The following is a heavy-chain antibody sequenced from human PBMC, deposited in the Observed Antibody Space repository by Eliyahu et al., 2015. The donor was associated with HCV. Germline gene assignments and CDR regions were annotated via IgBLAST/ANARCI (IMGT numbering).Heavy chain of an antibody. CDR3: AAAHNRNYGSGSYHYYYYGMDV. CDR1: GFTFTSSA. Sequence: QMQLVQSGPEVKKPGTSVKVSCKASGFTFTSSAVQWVRQARGQRLEWIGWIVVGSGNTNYAQKFQERVTITRDMSTSTAYMELSSLRSEDTAVYYCAAAHNRNYGSGSYHYYYYGMDVWGQGTTVTVSS. V-gene: IGHV1-58*01. J-gene: IGHJ6*02. CDR2: IVVGSGNT. D-gene: IGHD3-10*01.